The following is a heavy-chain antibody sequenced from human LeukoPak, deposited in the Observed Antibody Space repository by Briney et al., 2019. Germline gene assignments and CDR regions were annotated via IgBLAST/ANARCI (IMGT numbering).Heavy chain of an antibody. CDR1: GFTVSSNY. CDR3: ANINWNYVFDY. CDR2: IYSGGST. J-gene: IGHJ4*02. Sequence: PGGSLRLSCAASGFTVSSNYMSWVRQAPGKGLEWVSVIYSGGSTYYADSVKGRFTISRDNSKNTPYLQMNSLGAEDTAVYYCANINWNYVFDYWGQGTLSPSPQ. V-gene: IGHV3-66*02. D-gene: IGHD1-7*01.